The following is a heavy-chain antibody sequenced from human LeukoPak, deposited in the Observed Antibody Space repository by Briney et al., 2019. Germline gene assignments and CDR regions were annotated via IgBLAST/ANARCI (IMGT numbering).Heavy chain of an antibody. CDR1: GFTFSAYW. D-gene: IGHD3-10*01. CDR2: VNGDGSAT. V-gene: IGHV3-74*01. CDR3: ATNHYGSVDY. J-gene: IGHJ4*02. Sequence: GESLKICCAASGFTFSAYWMHWVRQAPGKGLVWVSRVNGDGSATNYADSVKGRFTISRDNAKNTLYLQMNSLTPEDTAVFYCATNHYGSVDYWGRGTLVTVSS.